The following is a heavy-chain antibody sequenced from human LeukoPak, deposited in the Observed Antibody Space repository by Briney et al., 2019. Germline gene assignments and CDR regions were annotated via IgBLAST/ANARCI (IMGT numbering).Heavy chain of an antibody. V-gene: IGHV3-43*02. CDR1: GFTFDDYA. CDR3: GKDRAAIAVAGTAVDT. J-gene: IGHJ5*02. CDR2: ISGDGTSS. Sequence: GGSLRLSCVASGFTFDDYAMHWVRQAPGKGLEWVSLISGDGTSSYYADSVSGRFTITRDNSRNSLYLQMSSLRSEDTALYYCGKDRAAIAVAGTAVDTWGQGTLVAVSS. D-gene: IGHD6-19*01.